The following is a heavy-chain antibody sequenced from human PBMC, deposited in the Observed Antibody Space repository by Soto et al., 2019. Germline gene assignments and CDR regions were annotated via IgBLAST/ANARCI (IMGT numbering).Heavy chain of an antibody. Sequence: SETLSRTCTVSGGAISSYYWRWVRQTPEKGLEWIGYVNDNWSSNYNPSLKSRVAISLDTSKSQFSLKLTSVTATDTGVYFCVRQGFGALHGPVDAWVQGTTVTVSS. CDR2: VNDNWSS. J-gene: IGHJ6*02. D-gene: IGHD3-10*01. CDR3: VRQGFGALHGPVDA. V-gene: IGHV4-59*08. CDR1: GGAISSYY.